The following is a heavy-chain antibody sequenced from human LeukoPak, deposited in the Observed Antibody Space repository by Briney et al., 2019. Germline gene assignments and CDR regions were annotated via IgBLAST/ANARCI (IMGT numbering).Heavy chain of an antibody. CDR2: IWYGGSNK. CDR3: AKDRVPAAIDAFDI. V-gene: IGHV3-30*02. Sequence: GGSLRLSCAASGFTFSSYGMHWVRQAPGKGLEWVAVIWYGGSNKYYADSVKGRFTISRDNSKNTLYLQMNSLRAEDTAVYYCAKDRVPAAIDAFDIWGQGTMVTVS. CDR1: GFTFSSYG. J-gene: IGHJ3*02. D-gene: IGHD2-2*02.